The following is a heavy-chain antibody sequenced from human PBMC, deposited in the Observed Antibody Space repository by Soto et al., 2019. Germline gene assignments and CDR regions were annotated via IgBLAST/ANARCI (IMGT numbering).Heavy chain of an antibody. CDR3: ARVYAYYFDY. Sequence: SETLSLTCTVSGGSITSSSYYWGWIRQPPGKGLEWIGNIYYSGSTNYNPSLKSRVTISVDTSKNQFSLKLSSVTAADTAVYYCARVYAYYFDYWGQGTLVTVSS. J-gene: IGHJ4*02. CDR1: GGSITSSSYY. D-gene: IGHD2-8*01. CDR2: IYYSGST. V-gene: IGHV4-39*07.